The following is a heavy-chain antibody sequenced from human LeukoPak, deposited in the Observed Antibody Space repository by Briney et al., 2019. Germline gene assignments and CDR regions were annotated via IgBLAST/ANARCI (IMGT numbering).Heavy chain of an antibody. D-gene: IGHD3-10*01. V-gene: IGHV4-4*07. J-gene: IGHJ3*02. Sequence: SETLSLTCTVSGGSISSYYWSWIRQPAGKGLEWIGRIYTSGSTYYNPSLKSRVAISVDTSKNQFSLKLSSVTAADTAVYYCARRVAYYYGSGSYFSYAFDIWGQGTMVTVSS. CDR3: ARRVAYYYGSGSYFSYAFDI. CDR1: GGSISSYY. CDR2: IYTSGST.